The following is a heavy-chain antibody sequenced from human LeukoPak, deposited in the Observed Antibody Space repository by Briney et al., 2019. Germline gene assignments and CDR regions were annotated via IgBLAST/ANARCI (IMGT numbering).Heavy chain of an antibody. V-gene: IGHV4-38-2*02. CDR3: ARDRLGTYCSSTNCYYYGMDV. J-gene: IGHJ6*04. CDR2: IHHSGST. Sequence: SETLSLTCVVSDYSISSAYYWGWIRQPPGKGLEWTGSIHHSGSTYYNPSLKSRVTIPVDTSKNHFSLKLSAVTAADTAVYYCARDRLGTYCSSTNCYYYGMDVWGKGTTVTVSS. D-gene: IGHD2-2*01. CDR1: DYSISSAYY.